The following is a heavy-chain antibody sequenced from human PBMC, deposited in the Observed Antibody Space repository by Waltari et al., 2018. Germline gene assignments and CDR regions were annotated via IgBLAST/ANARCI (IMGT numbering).Heavy chain of an antibody. CDR3: ARGSSRGWFDP. CDR1: GYSFSSGYY. V-gene: IGHV4-38-2*01. J-gene: IGHJ5*02. D-gene: IGHD6-13*01. Sequence: QVQLQESGPGLVTPSETLSLTCAVSGYSFSSGYYWGWIRQPPGKGLEWIGSIYHSGSTYYNPSLKSRVTISVDTSKNQFSLKLSSVTAADTAVYYCARGSSRGWFDPWGQGTLVTVSS. CDR2: IYHSGST.